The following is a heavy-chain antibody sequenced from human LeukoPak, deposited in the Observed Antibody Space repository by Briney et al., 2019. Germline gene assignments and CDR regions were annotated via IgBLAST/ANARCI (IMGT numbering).Heavy chain of an antibody. D-gene: IGHD6-13*01. V-gene: IGHV3-74*01. CDR2: INSDGSTT. CDR1: GFTFSNYW. Sequence: GGSLRLSCAASGFTFSNYWMHWVRQAPGKGLVWVSRINSDGSTTTYADSVTGRLTISRAHAKNTPYLQMTSLRAEDPAVYYCARGYSWYRFDYWGQGTLVTVPS. J-gene: IGHJ4*02. CDR3: ARGYSWYRFDY.